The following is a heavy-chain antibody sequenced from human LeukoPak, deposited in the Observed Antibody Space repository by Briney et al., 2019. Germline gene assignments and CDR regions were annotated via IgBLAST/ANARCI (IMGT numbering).Heavy chain of an antibody. Sequence: SGPTLVNPTETLTLTCTVSGFSLSNPRMGVSWIRQPPGKALEWLAHIFSNDEKSFSTSLKSRLTISKDTSKSQVVLTMTNMDPVDTATYYCAHSRGYSYGYRYYLDYWGQGTLVTVSS. J-gene: IGHJ4*02. D-gene: IGHD5-18*01. CDR2: IFSNDEK. V-gene: IGHV2-26*01. CDR3: AHSRGYSYGYRYYLDY. CDR1: GFSLSNPRMG.